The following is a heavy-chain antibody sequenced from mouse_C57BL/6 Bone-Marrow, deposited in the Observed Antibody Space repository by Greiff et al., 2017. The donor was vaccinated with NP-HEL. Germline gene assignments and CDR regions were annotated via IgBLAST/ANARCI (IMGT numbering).Heavy chain of an antibody. Sequence: QVQLQQPGAELVKPGASVKLSCKASGYTFTSYWMHWVKQRPGQGLEWIGMIHPNSGSTNYNEKFKSKATLTADKSSSTAYMQLSSLTSEDSAVYSCARSLITSVVDYWGQGTTLTVSS. J-gene: IGHJ2*01. CDR2: IHPNSGST. V-gene: IGHV1-64*01. D-gene: IGHD1-1*01. CDR3: ARSLITSVVDY. CDR1: GYTFTSYW.